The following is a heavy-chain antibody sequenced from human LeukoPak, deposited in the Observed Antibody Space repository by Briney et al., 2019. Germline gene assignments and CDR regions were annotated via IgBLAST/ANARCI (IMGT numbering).Heavy chain of an antibody. CDR1: RASISSYY. CDR3: ARRTVYSYFDY. D-gene: IGHD1/OR15-1a*01. Sequence: SETLSLTCTVSRASISSYYWSWIRQPPGKGLEWIGYIYYGGSTNYNPSLKSRVTISIDTSKNQFSLKLSSATAADTAVYYCARRTVYSYFDYWGQGILVTVSS. V-gene: IGHV4-59*08. CDR2: IYYGGST. J-gene: IGHJ4*02.